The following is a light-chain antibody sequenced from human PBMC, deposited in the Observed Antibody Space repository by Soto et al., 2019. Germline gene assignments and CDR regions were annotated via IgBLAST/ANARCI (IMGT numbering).Light chain of an antibody. CDR2: EVS. V-gene: IGKV1-5*03. J-gene: IGKJ1*01. CDR3: QQYNSYSRT. CDR1: QSISTS. Sequence: DILLTQSPSTLSASVGDSVTITCRASQSISTSLAWYQQKPGKAPKLLVFEVSKFGSGVPSRFSGSGSGTDFTLTISSLRPDDFATYFCQQYNSYSRTFGQGTKVEI.